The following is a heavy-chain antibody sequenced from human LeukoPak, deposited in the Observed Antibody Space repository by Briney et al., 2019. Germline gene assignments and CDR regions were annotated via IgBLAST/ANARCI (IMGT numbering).Heavy chain of an antibody. CDR1: GFTLSSYW. Sequence: GGSLRLSCAASGFTLSSYWMSWVRQAPGKGLEWVANIKQDGSEKYYVDSVKGRFTISRDNSKNTLYLQMNSLRVEDTAIYYCAKGAYYGDWGQGTLVTVSS. CDR2: IKQDGSEK. CDR3: AKGAYYGD. V-gene: IGHV3-7*03. J-gene: IGHJ4*02. D-gene: IGHD3-3*01.